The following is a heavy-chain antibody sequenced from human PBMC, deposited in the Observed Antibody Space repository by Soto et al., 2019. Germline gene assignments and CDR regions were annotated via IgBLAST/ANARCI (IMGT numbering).Heavy chain of an antibody. D-gene: IGHD6-25*01. CDR1: RFTFSRYG. CDR3: ARDRGYYTDPKYYFDN. V-gene: IGHV3-33*01. Sequence: PGGSLRLSCAASRFTFSRYGMHWVRQAPGKGLEWVAVIWYDGSNKYYTDSVKGRFTISRDNSKNMLYLQMNSLRAEDTAMYFCARDRGYYTDPKYYFDNWGQGTLVTVSS. CDR2: IWYDGSNK. J-gene: IGHJ4*02.